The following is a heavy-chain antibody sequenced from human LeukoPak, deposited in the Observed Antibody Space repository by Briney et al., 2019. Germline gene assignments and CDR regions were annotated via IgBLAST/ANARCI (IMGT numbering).Heavy chain of an antibody. V-gene: IGHV1-69*05. CDR2: IIPIFGTA. CDR1: GGTFSSYA. Sequence: ASVKVSCKASGGTFSSYAISWVRQAPGQGLEWMGGIIPIFGTANYAQKFQGRVTITTDESTSTAYMELSSLRSEDTAVYYCASHPTVLHGNFDYWGQGTLVTVAS. D-gene: IGHD2/OR15-2a*01. CDR3: ASHPTVLHGNFDY. J-gene: IGHJ4*02.